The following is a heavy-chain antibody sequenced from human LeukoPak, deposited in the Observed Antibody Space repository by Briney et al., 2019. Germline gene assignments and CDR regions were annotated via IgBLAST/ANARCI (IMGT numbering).Heavy chain of an antibody. J-gene: IGHJ4*02. D-gene: IGHD3-22*01. Sequence: SETLSLTCAVYGGSFSGYYWSWIRQPPGKGLEWIGEINHSGSTNYNPSLKSRVTISVDTSKNQFSLKLSSVTAADTAVYYCARREGSDSSDLGVETYYFDYWGQGTLVTVSS. CDR3: ARREGSDSSDLGVETYYFDY. CDR2: INHSGST. CDR1: GGSFSGYY. V-gene: IGHV4-34*01.